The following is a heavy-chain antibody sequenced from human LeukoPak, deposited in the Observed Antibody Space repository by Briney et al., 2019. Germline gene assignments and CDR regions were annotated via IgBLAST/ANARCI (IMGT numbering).Heavy chain of an antibody. Sequence: PGRSLRLSCAASGFTFSSYSMNWVRQAPGKGLEWVSSISSSSSYIYYADSVKGRFTISRDNAKNSLYLQMNSLRAEDTAVYYCARVGLYYYDSSGNYPTDYWGQGTLVTVSS. J-gene: IGHJ4*02. D-gene: IGHD3-22*01. CDR3: ARVGLYYYDSSGNYPTDY. V-gene: IGHV3-21*01. CDR2: ISSSSSYI. CDR1: GFTFSSYS.